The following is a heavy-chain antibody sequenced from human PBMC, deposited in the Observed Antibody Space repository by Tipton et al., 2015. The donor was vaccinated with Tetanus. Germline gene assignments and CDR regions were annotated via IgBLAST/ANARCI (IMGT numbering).Heavy chain of an antibody. CDR1: GFTFSGSA. CDR2: IRSKANSYAT. V-gene: IGHV3-73*01. Sequence: SLRLSCAASGFTFSGSAMHWVRQASGKGLEWVGRIRSKANSYATAYAASVKGRFTISRDDSKNTAYLQMNSLKTEDTAVYYCTRRYTLGFSETSYYYYYGMDVWGQGTTVTVSS. CDR3: TRRYTLGFSETSYYYYYGMDV. J-gene: IGHJ6*02. D-gene: IGHD5-18*01.